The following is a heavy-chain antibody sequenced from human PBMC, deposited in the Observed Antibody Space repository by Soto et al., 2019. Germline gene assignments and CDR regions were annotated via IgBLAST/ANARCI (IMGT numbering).Heavy chain of an antibody. D-gene: IGHD6-19*01. CDR3: ARVPLAVADCNWFDP. J-gene: IGHJ5*02. V-gene: IGHV3-7*01. Sequence: PGGSLRLSCAASGFTFSSYWMSWVRQAPGKGLEWVANIKQDGSEKYYVDSVKGRFTISRDNAKNSLYLQMNSLRAEDTAVYYCARVPLAVADCNWFDPWGQGTLVTVSS. CDR2: IKQDGSEK. CDR1: GFTFSSYW.